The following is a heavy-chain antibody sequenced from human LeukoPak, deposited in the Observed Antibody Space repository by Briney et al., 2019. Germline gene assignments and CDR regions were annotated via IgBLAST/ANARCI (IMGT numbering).Heavy chain of an antibody. J-gene: IGHJ3*02. CDR1: GGSISSGSYY. D-gene: IGHD6-19*01. CDR3: ARGYSSCWYQDAFDI. Sequence: SETLSLTCTVSGGSISSGSYYWRWIRQPAGKGLEWIGRIYTSGSTNYNPSLKSRVTISVDTSKNQFSLKLSSVTAADTAVYYCARGYSSCWYQDAFDIWGQGTMVTVSS. CDR2: IYTSGST. V-gene: IGHV4-61*02.